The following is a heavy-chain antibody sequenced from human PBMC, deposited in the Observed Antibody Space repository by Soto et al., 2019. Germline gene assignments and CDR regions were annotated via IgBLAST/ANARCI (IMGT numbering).Heavy chain of an antibody. D-gene: IGHD5-12*01. V-gene: IGHV4-34*01. Sequence: SETLSFTCAVYGGSFSGYYWSWIRQPPGKGLEWIGEINHSGSTNYNPSLKSRVTISVDTSKNQFSLKLSSVTAADPAVYYCAREGSSGYDWIYFDYWGQGTLVTVSS. CDR2: INHSGST. CDR3: AREGSSGYDWIYFDY. CDR1: GGSFSGYY. J-gene: IGHJ4*02.